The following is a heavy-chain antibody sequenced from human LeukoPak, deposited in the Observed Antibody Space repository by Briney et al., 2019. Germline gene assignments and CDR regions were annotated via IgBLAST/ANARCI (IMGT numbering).Heavy chain of an antibody. CDR1: GYTFTSYG. CDR3: ARVRSSWYSELAFDI. V-gene: IGHV1-18*01. Sequence: ASVTVSCMASGYTFTSYGISWVRQAPGQGLEWMGWISAYNGNTNYAQKLQGRVTMTTDTSTSTAYMELRSLRSDDTAVYYCARVRSSWYSELAFDIWGQGTMVTVSS. J-gene: IGHJ3*02. D-gene: IGHD6-13*01. CDR2: ISAYNGNT.